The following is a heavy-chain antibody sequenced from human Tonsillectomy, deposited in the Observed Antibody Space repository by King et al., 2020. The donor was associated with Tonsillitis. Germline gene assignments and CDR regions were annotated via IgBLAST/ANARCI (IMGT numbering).Heavy chain of an antibody. J-gene: IGHJ4*02. Sequence: VQLVESGGGLVQPGGSLRLSCAASGFTFSSYAMSWVRQAPGKGLEWVSGISGSGSSTYYADSVKGRFTISRDVSKNTLDLQMNSLRAEDTAVYYCAKDQGGFYGDYHFGYWGQGTLVTVSS. CDR1: GFTFSSYA. V-gene: IGHV3-23*04. CDR3: AKDQGGFYGDYHFGY. CDR2: ISGSGSST. D-gene: IGHD4-17*01.